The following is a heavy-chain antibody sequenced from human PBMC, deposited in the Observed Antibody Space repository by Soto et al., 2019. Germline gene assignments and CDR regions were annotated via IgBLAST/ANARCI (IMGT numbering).Heavy chain of an antibody. Sequence: SETLCLTCTVSVGSISSSSYYWGWIRQPPGKGLEWIGSIYYSGSTYYNPSLKSRVTISVDTSKNQFSLKLSSVAAADTAVYYCASRYYYGSGEGYWGQGTMVTV. D-gene: IGHD3-10*01. V-gene: IGHV4-39*01. CDR1: VGSISSSSYY. CDR3: ASRYYYGSGEGY. CDR2: IYYSGST. J-gene: IGHJ4*02.